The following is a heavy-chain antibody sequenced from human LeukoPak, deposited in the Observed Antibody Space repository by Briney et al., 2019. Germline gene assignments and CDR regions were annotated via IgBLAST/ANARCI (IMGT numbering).Heavy chain of an antibody. V-gene: IGHV3-7*03. Sequence: GGSLRLSCAASGFSFSNYAMNWVRQAPGKGLEWVASINHNGDVNYYVDSVKGRFTISRDNAKNSLYLQMSNLRAEDTAVYFCARGGGLDVWGQGATVTVSS. CDR1: GFSFSNYA. CDR2: INHNGDVN. J-gene: IGHJ6*02. D-gene: IGHD3-16*01. CDR3: ARGGGLDV.